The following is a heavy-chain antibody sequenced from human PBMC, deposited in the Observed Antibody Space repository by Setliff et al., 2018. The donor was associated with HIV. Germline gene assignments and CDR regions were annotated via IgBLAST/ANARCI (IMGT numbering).Heavy chain of an antibody. CDR3: ARALYGEYGGDLNWLDP. CDR1: GYTFTSYG. J-gene: IGHJ5*02. CDR2: INTQTGSP. Sequence: ASVKVSCKASGYTFTSYGISWVRQAPGQGLQWMGWINTQTGSPTYAQAFTGRFVFSVDSTVTTAYLQISGLKADDTAVYYCARALYGEYGGDLNWLDPWGQGTLVTVSS. D-gene: IGHD4-17*01. V-gene: IGHV7-4-1*02.